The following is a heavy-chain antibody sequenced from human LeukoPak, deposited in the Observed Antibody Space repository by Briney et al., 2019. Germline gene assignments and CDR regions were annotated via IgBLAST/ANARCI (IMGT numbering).Heavy chain of an antibody. CDR3: AKGLGFLPQFDY. CDR2: ISNNGGTT. J-gene: IGHJ4*02. CDR1: GFTFITEA. Sequence: GGSLRLSCAVSGFTFITEAMTWVRQAPGKGLEWVSTISNNGGTTYYADSVKGRFTISRDNSRNTVCLQMNSLRAEDTAFYYCAKGLGFLPQFDYWGQGTLVAVSS. V-gene: IGHV3-23*01. D-gene: IGHD6-19*01.